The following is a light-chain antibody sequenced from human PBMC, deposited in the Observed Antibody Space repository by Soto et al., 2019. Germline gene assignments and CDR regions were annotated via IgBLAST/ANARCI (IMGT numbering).Light chain of an antibody. CDR2: DDN. CDR1: SGSIASNY. Sequence: NFMLTQPHSVSESPGKTVTISCTRSSGSIASNYVHWYQQRPGSAPTTVIFDDNQRPSGVPDRFSGSIDSSSNSASLTISGLKTEDEADYFCQSYDSNDHDVFGAGTKLTVL. CDR3: QSYDSNDHDV. V-gene: IGLV6-57*04. J-gene: IGLJ1*01.